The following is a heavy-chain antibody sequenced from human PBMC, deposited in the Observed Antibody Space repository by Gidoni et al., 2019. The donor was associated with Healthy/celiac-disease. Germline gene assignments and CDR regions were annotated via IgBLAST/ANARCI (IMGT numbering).Heavy chain of an antibody. V-gene: IGHV4-39*01. CDR2: IYYSGST. Sequence: QLQLQESGPGLVKPSETLSLTCTVSGGSISSSSYYWGWIRQPPGKGLEWIGSIYYSGSTYYNPSLKSRVTISVDTSKNQFSLKLSSVTAADTAVYYCARRADQDYYYYYGMDVWGQGTTVTVSS. CDR3: ARRADQDYYYYYGMDV. CDR1: GGSISSSSYY. J-gene: IGHJ6*02.